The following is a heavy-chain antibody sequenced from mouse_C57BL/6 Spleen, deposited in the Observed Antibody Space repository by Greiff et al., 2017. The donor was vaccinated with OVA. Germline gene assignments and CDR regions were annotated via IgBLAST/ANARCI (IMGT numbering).Heavy chain of an antibody. CDR2: ISPSDSET. Sequence: VQLQQPGAELVRPGSSVKLSCKASGYTFTRYWMYWVKQRPGQGLEWIGNISPSDSETNYNQKFKDKATLTVDKSSSTAYMHLSSRTSEDSAVYDCARTRQLRLPVAYWGQGTLVTVSA. D-gene: IGHD3-2*02. CDR1: GYTFTRYW. J-gene: IGHJ3*01. CDR3: ARTRQLRLPVAY. V-gene: IGHV1-61*01.